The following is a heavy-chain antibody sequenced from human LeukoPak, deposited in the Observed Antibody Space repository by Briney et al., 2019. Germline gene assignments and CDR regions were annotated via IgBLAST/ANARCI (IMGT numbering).Heavy chain of an antibody. V-gene: IGHV3-48*03. D-gene: IGHD3-10*01. CDR2: ISSSGSTI. CDR3: AREITMVRGVTDY. J-gene: IGHJ4*02. CDR1: GFTFSSYE. Sequence: GGSLRLSCAASGFTFSSYEMNWVRQAPGKGLEWVSYISSSGSTIYYADSVKGRFTISRDNAKNSLYLQMNSLRAEDTAVYYCAREITMVRGVTDYWGQGTLVTVSS.